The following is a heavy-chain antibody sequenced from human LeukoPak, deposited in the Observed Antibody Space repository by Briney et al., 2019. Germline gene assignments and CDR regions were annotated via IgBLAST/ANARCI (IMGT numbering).Heavy chain of an antibody. CDR1: GFTFTIHT. CDR3: TREFSVVANFDY. J-gene: IGHJ4*02. Sequence: GGSPRLSCVDSGFTFTIHTMNWVRQAPGRGLEWVSSISRSSDNIRYADSVKGRFTISRDNAKNSLYLQMNSLRAEDTAMYYCTREFSVVANFDYWGQGTLVTVSS. CDR2: ISRSSDNI. D-gene: IGHD2-21*01. V-gene: IGHV3-21*01.